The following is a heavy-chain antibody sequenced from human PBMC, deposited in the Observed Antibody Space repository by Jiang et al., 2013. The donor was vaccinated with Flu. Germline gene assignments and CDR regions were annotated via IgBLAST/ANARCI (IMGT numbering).Heavy chain of an antibody. V-gene: IGHV6-1*01. J-gene: IGHJ3*01. CDR2: TYFRSKWHT. CDR3: AREIGAYSNTWSVAHGAFDV. D-gene: IGHD5-18*01. Sequence: SQTLSLTCVISGDSVSGNSGAWNWIRQSPSRGLEWLGRTYFRSKWHTDYAVSVKNRISITSDTSMNLFSLQLNSVTPDDTAVYFCAREIGAYSNTWSVAHGAFDVWGQGSAVTVTS. CDR1: GDSVSGNSGA.